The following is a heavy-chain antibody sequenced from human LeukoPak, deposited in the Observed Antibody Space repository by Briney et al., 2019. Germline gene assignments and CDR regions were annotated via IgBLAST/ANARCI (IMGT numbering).Heavy chain of an antibody. CDR3: AKAYSILAPYFDY. Sequence: GGSLRLSCTASKFTFSNYGMQWVRQAPGKGLEWVAVISSDGGTKYYADSVKGRFTLSRDNSRNTLDLQMNSLRAEDTAVYYCAKAYSILAPYFDYWGQGTLVTVSS. D-gene: IGHD4-11*01. CDR1: KFTFSNYG. CDR2: ISSDGGTK. J-gene: IGHJ4*02. V-gene: IGHV3-30*18.